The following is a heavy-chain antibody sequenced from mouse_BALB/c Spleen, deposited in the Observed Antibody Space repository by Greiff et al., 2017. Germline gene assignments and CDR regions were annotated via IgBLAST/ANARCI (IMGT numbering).Heavy chain of an antibody. CDR1: GYTFTDYT. CDR2: ISSYNGNT. CDR3: AKLGHAMDY. J-gene: IGHJ4*01. V-gene: IGHV1-67*01. Sequence: VQLQESGPEVVRPGVSVKISCKGSGYTFTDYTMHWVKQSHAKSLEWIGVISSYNGNTNYNQKFKDKATMTVDKSSSTAYMELARLTSEDSAIYYGAKLGHAMDYWGQGTSVTVSS. D-gene: IGHD4-1*01.